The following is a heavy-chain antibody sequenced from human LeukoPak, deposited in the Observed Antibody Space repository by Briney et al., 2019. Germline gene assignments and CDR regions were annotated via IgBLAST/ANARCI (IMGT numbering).Heavy chain of an antibody. D-gene: IGHD1-26*01. CDR3: ARRQGSGSHFDY. V-gene: IGHV4-39*01. CDR1: GGSISSSSYY. CDR2: IYYSGST. Sequence: SETLSLTCTVSGGSISSSSYYWGWIRQPPGKGLEWIGSIYYSGSTYYNPSLKSRVTISVDTSKNQLSLKLSSVTAADTAVYYCARRQGSGSHFDYWGQGTLVTVSS. J-gene: IGHJ4*02.